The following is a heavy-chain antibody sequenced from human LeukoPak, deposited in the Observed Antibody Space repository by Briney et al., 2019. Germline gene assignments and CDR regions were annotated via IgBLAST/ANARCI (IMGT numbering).Heavy chain of an antibody. CDR1: GFTFNSYA. J-gene: IGHJ6*02. D-gene: IGHD3-3*01. CDR2: ISGSGVST. V-gene: IGHV3-23*01. Sequence: GGSLRLSCAASGFTFNSYAMSWVRQAPGKGLEWVSTISGSGVSTYYADSVKGRFTISRDNSRNTLYLQMNSLRAEDTAVYYCAKLGGFLEWLPYYYYGMDVWGQGTTVTVSS. CDR3: AKLGGFLEWLPYYYYGMDV.